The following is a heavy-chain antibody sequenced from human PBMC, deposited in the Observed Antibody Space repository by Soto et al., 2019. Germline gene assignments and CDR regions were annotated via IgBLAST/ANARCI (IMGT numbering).Heavy chain of an antibody. CDR1: GGTFSSYT. CDR3: ARAQFSDFWSGFSLYFDY. J-gene: IGHJ4*02. CDR2: INPNSGGT. Sequence: ASVKVSCKASGGTFSSYTISWVRQAPGQGLEWMGRINPNSGGTNFAQKFQGWVTMTRDTSISTAYMQLSRLRSDDTAFYYCARAQFSDFWSGFSLYFDYWGQGTLVPVSS. D-gene: IGHD3-3*01. V-gene: IGHV1-2*04.